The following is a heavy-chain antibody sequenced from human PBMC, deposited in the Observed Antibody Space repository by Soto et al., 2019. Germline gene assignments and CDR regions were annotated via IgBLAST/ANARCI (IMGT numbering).Heavy chain of an antibody. Sequence: QVQLVESGGGVVRPGRSLRLSCAACGFAFNRFGVHWVRQAPGKGLEWVAVIWYDESNKFYADSVKGRFSISRDNSKNTLYLQMNSLRAEDTAAYYCVRDDGVAAAGPYYYYAMDVWGQGTTVIVSS. V-gene: IGHV3-33*01. CDR3: VRDDGVAAAGPYYYYAMDV. CDR1: GFAFNRFG. CDR2: IWYDESNK. J-gene: IGHJ6*02. D-gene: IGHD6-13*01.